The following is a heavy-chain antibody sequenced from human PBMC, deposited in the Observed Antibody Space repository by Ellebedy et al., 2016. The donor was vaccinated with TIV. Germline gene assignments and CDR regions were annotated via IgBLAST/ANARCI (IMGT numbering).Heavy chain of an antibody. V-gene: IGHV3-30*18. CDR1: GFTFSSYG. D-gene: IGHD6-13*01. Sequence: GESLKISXAASGFTFSSYGMHWVRQAPGKGLEWVAVISYDGSNKYYADSVKGRFTISRDNSKNTLYLQMNSLRAEDTAVYYCAKRGIRGAAVTRGGNWFDPWGQGTLVTVSS. J-gene: IGHJ5*02. CDR3: AKRGIRGAAVTRGGNWFDP. CDR2: ISYDGSNK.